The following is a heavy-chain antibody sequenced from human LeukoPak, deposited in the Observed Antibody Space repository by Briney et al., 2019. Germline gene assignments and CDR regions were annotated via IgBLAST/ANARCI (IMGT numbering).Heavy chain of an antibody. CDR2: IYSGVNT. CDR1: GFTVNSNS. Sequence: GGSLRLSCTVSGFTVNSNSWSWVRQAPGKGLEWVSFIYSGVNTHYSDSVKGRFTISRDNSKNTLYLQMNSLRAEDTAIYYCARRAGEYSHPYDYWGQGTLVTVSS. CDR3: ARRAGEYSHPYDY. D-gene: IGHD2-15*01. J-gene: IGHJ4*02. V-gene: IGHV3-53*01.